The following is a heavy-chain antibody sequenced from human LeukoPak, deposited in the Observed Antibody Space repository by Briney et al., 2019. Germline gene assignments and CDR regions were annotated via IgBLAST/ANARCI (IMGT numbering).Heavy chain of an antibody. V-gene: IGHV3-23*01. CDR2: IDADGAAT. Sequence: PGGSLRLSCAASGFTFTSYAMTWVRHSPGKGLEWVSSIDADGAATFYADSVKGRISISRDNAKNTVGLQMHSLTAEDSAVYYCAKDQSYYNWFDPRGQGTLVTVSS. CDR1: GFTFTSYA. J-gene: IGHJ5*02. D-gene: IGHD3-10*01. CDR3: AKDQSYYNWFDP.